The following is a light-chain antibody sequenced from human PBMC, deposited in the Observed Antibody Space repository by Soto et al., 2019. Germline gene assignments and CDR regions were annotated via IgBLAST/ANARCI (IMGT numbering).Light chain of an antibody. CDR3: QQRSTWLT. Sequence: DIEMTQSPCTLPASVGDRVTITCRASQSVSSSYLAWYQQKPGQAPRLVIYGASNRATGIPARFSGSGSGTDFTLTIRSLEPEDSAVYDCQQRSTWLTFGGGTKVDIK. V-gene: IGKV3D-20*02. CDR1: QSVSSSY. J-gene: IGKJ4*01. CDR2: GAS.